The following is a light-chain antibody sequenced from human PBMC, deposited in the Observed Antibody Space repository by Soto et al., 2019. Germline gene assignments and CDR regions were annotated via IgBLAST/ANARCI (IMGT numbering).Light chain of an antibody. CDR1: SSDVGGHNA. V-gene: IGLV2-14*01. CDR3: SSFTSSITYV. Sequence: QSVLTQPASVSGSPGQSITISCTGTSSDVGGHNAVSWYRQDPGEAPKLVIYDVTNRPSGVSNRFSGSKSGNTASLTISGLQTEDEADYYCSSFTSSITYVFGTGTQLTVL. CDR2: DVT. J-gene: IGLJ1*01.